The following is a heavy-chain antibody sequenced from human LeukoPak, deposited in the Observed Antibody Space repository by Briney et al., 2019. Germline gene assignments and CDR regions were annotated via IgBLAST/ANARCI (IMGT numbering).Heavy chain of an antibody. CDR3: ARGGSGYSYGYVDY. J-gene: IGHJ4*02. CDR2: IIPILGIA. D-gene: IGHD5-18*01. CDR1: GGTFSSYT. V-gene: IGHV1-69*02. Sequence: SVKVCCKASGGTFSSYTISWVRQAPGQGLEWMGRIIPILGIANYAQKFQGRVTITADKSTSTAYMELSSLRSEDTAVYYCARGGSGYSYGYVDYWGQGTLVTVSS.